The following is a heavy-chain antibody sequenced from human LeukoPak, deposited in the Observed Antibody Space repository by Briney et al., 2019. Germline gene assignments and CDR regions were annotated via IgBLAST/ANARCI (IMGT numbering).Heavy chain of an antibody. CDR3: ARGVHATVTRFDS. Sequence: GGSLRLSCAASGFTFSNYWMHWVRQAPGKGLVWVSRINSDGSSTTYADSVKGRSTISRDNAKNTLYLQMNSLRAEDTAVYYCARGVHATVTRFDSWGQGTLVPVSS. CDR2: INSDGSST. V-gene: IGHV3-74*01. CDR1: GFTFSNYW. D-gene: IGHD4-17*01. J-gene: IGHJ4*02.